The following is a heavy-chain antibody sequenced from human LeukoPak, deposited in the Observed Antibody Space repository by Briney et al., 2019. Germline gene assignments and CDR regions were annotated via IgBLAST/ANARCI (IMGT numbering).Heavy chain of an antibody. V-gene: IGHV4-61*01. Sequence: SETLSLTCTVSDGSVSSDSYFWTWIRQPPGKGLEWIGYIYYSGSTNYNPSLKSRVTISLDTSKSQISLKLSSVTAADTTVYYCARGPRRLQDYWGQGTLVTVSS. CDR2: IYYSGST. CDR1: DGSVSSDSYF. CDR3: ARGPRRLQDY. J-gene: IGHJ4*02.